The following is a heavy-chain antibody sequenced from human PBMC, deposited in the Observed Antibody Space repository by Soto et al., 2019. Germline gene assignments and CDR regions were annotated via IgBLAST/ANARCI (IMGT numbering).Heavy chain of an antibody. CDR1: GYRMSVVS. CDR2: FDPEDGET. D-gene: IGHD2-15*01. Sequence: LVNGARKSSGYRMSVVSMRWGRMTPRKGLEWMGGFDPEDGETIYAQKFQGRVTMTADKSTSTAYMELSSLRSEDTAVYYCAKSPNPGSATPSYYGMDVWGLGTTVTVSS. J-gene: IGHJ6*02. V-gene: IGHV1-24*01. CDR3: AKSPNPGSATPSYYGMDV.